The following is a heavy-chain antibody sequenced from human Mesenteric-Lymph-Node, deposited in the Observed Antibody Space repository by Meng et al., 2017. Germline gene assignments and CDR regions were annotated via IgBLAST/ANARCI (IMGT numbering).Heavy chain of an antibody. J-gene: IGHJ6*02. Sequence: GESLKISCAASGFTFSSYAMHWVRQAPGKGLEWVAVISYDGSNKYYADSVKGRFTISRDNSKNTLYLQMNSLRAEDTAVYYCARGDREVRGVIGRYYYYYGMDVWGQGTTVAVSS. CDR3: ARGDREVRGVIGRYYYYYGMDV. D-gene: IGHD3-10*01. CDR2: ISYDGSNK. CDR1: GFTFSSYA. V-gene: IGHV3-30*04.